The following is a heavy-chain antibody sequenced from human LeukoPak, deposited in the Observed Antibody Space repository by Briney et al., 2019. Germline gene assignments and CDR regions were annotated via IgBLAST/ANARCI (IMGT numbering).Heavy chain of an antibody. V-gene: IGHV1-69*10. D-gene: IGHD3-9*01. CDR1: GGTFSSYA. Sequence: SVKVSCKASGGTFSSYAISWVRQAPGQGLEWMGGIIPILGTANYAQKFQGRVTITADKSTSTAYMELSSLRSEDTAVYYCARARGGDDILTLDYWGQGTLVTVPS. CDR3: ARARGGDDILTLDY. J-gene: IGHJ4*02. CDR2: IIPILGTA.